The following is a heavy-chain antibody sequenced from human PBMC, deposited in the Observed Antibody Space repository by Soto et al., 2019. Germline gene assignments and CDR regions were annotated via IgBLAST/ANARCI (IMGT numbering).Heavy chain of an antibody. CDR3: AKGITVTIYSHYYYYGMDV. CDR2: ISYDGSNK. CDR1: GFTFSSYG. D-gene: IGHD4-4*01. J-gene: IGHJ6*02. Sequence: QVQLVESGGGVVQPGRSLRLSCAASGFTFSSYGMHWVRQAPGKGLEWVAVISYDGSNKYYADSVKGRFTISRDNSKNAMYLQMNSLRAEDTAVYYCAKGITVTIYSHYYYYGMDVWGQGTTVTVSS. V-gene: IGHV3-30*18.